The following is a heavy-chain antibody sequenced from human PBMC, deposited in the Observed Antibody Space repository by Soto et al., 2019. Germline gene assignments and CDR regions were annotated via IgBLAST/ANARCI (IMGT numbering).Heavy chain of an antibody. V-gene: IGHV4-59*01. D-gene: IGHD3-10*01. Sequence: SETLSLTCTVSGGSISSYYWSWIRQPPGKGLEWIGYIYYSGSTNYNPSLKSRVTISVDTSKNQFSLKLSSVTAADTAVYYCARDTMVRGEPYYYVMDVWGQGTTVTGSS. CDR2: IYYSGST. J-gene: IGHJ6*02. CDR3: ARDTMVRGEPYYYVMDV. CDR1: GGSISSYY.